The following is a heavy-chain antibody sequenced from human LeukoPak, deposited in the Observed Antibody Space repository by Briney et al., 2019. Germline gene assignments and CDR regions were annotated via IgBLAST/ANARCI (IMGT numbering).Heavy chain of an antibody. V-gene: IGHV3-30*19. Sequence: GGSLRLSCAASGFTFSSYGMHWVRQAPGKGLEWVAVISYDGSNKYYADSVKGRFTISRDNSKNTLYLQMNSLRAEDTAVYYCARAPSSSSSGGDYWGQGTLVTVSS. CDR1: GFTFSSYG. J-gene: IGHJ4*02. CDR3: ARAPSSSSSGGDY. CDR2: ISYDGSNK. D-gene: IGHD6-6*01.